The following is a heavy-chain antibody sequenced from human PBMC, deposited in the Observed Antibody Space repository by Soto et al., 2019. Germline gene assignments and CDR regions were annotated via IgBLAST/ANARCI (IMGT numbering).Heavy chain of an antibody. CDR2: FNPTSGST. V-gene: IGHV1-46*01. Sequence: QVQLVQSGAEVKKPGASVKLSCKASGYTFINYYIHWVRQAPGQGLEWMGIFNPTSGSTNYAQKFQGRVTLTMDTSTRTVYMELSSLRFDDTAVDYCARDLAAGDYWGQGTLVTVSS. J-gene: IGHJ4*02. CDR1: GYTFINYY. D-gene: IGHD6-13*01. CDR3: ARDLAAGDY.